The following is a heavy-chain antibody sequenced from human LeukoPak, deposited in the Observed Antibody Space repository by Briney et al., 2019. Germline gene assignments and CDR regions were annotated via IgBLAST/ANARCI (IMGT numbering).Heavy chain of an antibody. CDR1: GFTFSSYG. CDR2: ISYDGSNK. V-gene: IGHV3-30*03. D-gene: IGHD2-21*02. CDR3: TTDLSGGPAYCGGDCYYYPFDY. Sequence: GSLRLSCAASGFTFSSYGMHWVRQAPGKGLEWVAVISYDGSNKYYADSVKGRFTISRDNSKNTLYLQMNSLKTEDTAVYYCTTDLSGGPAYCGGDCYYYPFDYWGQGTLVTVSS. J-gene: IGHJ4*02.